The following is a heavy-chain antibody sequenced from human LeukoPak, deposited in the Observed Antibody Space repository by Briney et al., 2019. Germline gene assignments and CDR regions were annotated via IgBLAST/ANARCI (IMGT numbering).Heavy chain of an antibody. CDR2: INSDGSST. CDR3: ARDRAVADGRLYY. J-gene: IGHJ4*02. D-gene: IGHD6-19*01. V-gene: IGHV3-74*01. CDR1: GFTFRNFW. Sequence: GGSLRLSCAASGFTFRNFWMHWVRQAPGKGLLWVSRINSDGSSTTYADSVKGRFTISRDNAKNTVYLQMNSLRAEDTAVYYCARDRAVADGRLYYWGQGTLVTVSS.